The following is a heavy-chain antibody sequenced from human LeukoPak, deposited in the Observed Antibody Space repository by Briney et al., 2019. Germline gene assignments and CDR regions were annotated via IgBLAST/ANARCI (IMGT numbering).Heavy chain of an antibody. CDR3: SRGGVFHGFAI. Sequence: GGSLRLFCAASGFTFSSYWMHWVRQAPGKGLVWVSRIDSDGGGTIYADSVKGRFTISRDNAKNTLYLQMDRLRAEDTAAYYCSRGGVFHGFAIWGQGTMVTVSS. CDR2: IDSDGGGT. J-gene: IGHJ3*02. D-gene: IGHD2-21*01. CDR1: GFTFSSYW. V-gene: IGHV3-74*01.